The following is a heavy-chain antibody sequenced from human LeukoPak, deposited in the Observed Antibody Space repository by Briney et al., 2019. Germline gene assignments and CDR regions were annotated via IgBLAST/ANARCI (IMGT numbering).Heavy chain of an antibody. D-gene: IGHD1-26*01. V-gene: IGHV1-2*02. CDR3: ARDPSWELPFYYYYMDV. Sequence: GASVKVSCKASGYTFTGYHMHWVRQAPGQGLEWMGWINPNSGGTNYAQNFQGRVTMTRDTSISTAYMELSRLRSDDTAVYYCARDPSWELPFYYYYMDVWGKGTTVTISS. J-gene: IGHJ6*03. CDR2: INPNSGGT. CDR1: GYTFTGYH.